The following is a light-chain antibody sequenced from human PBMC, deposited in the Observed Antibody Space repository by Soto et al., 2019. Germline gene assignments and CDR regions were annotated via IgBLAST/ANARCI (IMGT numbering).Light chain of an antibody. CDR2: AAS. Sequence: DIQMTQSPSSLSASVGDRVTITCRASQSISSYLNWYQQKPGKAPKLLIYAASSLQSGVPSRFSGSGSGTDFTLTTSSLQPADFATYYCQQSYSTPITFGQGTGLEIK. J-gene: IGKJ5*01. CDR1: QSISSY. V-gene: IGKV1-39*01. CDR3: QQSYSTPIT.